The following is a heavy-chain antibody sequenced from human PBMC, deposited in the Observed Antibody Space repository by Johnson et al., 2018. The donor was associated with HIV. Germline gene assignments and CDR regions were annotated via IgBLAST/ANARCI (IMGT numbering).Heavy chain of an antibody. J-gene: IGHJ3*02. CDR2: ISYDGSNK. CDR1: GFTFSSYA. CDR3: ARDWDAYGAFDI. Sequence: QVQLVESGGGVVQPGRSLILSCAASGFTFSSYAMHWVRQAPGKGLEWVAVISYDGSNKYYADSVKGRFTISRDNSKNTLYLQLNTLRAADTAVYYCARDWDAYGAFDIWGQGTVVTVSS. V-gene: IGHV3-30*04. D-gene: IGHD1-26*01.